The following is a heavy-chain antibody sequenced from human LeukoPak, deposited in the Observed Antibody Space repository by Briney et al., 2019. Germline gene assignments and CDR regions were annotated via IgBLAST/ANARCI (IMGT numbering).Heavy chain of an antibody. CDR1: GYSISSGCY. Sequence: PSETLSLTCAVSGYSISSGCYWSWIRQPPGKGLEWIGEINHSGSTNYNPSLKSRVTISVDTSKNQFSLKLSSVTAADTAVYYCARVLGYYDFWSGYPLSRNAFDIWGQGTMVTVSS. V-gene: IGHV4-34*01. D-gene: IGHD3-3*01. J-gene: IGHJ3*02. CDR2: INHSGST. CDR3: ARVLGYYDFWSGYPLSRNAFDI.